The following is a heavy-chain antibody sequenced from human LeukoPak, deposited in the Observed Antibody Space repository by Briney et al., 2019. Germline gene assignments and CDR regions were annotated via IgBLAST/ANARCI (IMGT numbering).Heavy chain of an antibody. V-gene: IGHV3-23*01. Sequence: QTGRSLRLSCAAYGFTFRGAAMSWVRQVPGKGLEWVSSIRACSGTTFYAAPVKGRFNISIDNSKNSLFLQMNSLRGDDTAVYYCASNGQGLISGYGMDVWGQGTTVTVS. CDR3: ASNGQGLISGYGMDV. CDR1: GFTFRGAA. J-gene: IGHJ6*02. D-gene: IGHD2-15*01. CDR2: IRACSGTT.